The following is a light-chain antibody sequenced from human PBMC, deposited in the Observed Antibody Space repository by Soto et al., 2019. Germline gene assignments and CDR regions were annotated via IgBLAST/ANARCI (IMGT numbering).Light chain of an antibody. CDR1: QSVSNY. J-gene: IGKJ4*01. CDR2: DVA. V-gene: IGKV3-11*01. Sequence: EIVLTQSPATLSLSPGERATLSCRASQSVSNYLAWYPQKPGQAPRLLMYDVAKRATGTPARFSGSGSGTDFNLTISSLETEDFAVYECQQRSKLTRTFGGGTKLDIK. CDR3: QQRSKLTRT.